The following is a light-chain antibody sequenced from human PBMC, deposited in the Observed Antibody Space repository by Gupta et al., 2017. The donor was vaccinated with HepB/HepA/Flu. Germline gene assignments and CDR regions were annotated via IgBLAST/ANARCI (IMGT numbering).Light chain of an antibody. CDR1: QSINNW. V-gene: IGKV1-5*03. CDR3: QQYSSYSSS. Sequence: DIQMTQSPSALSASVGDRVTITCRASQSINNWLAWYQQKPGKAPKLLIFKTSNLQSGVPSRFSGSGSGTEFTLTISSLQPDDFATYYCQQYSSYSSSFGQGTKLDIK. J-gene: IGKJ2*04. CDR2: KTS.